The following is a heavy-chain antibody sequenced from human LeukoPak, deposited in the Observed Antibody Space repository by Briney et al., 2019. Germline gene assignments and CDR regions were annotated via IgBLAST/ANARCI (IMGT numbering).Heavy chain of an antibody. CDR1: GYSISSGYY. V-gene: IGHV4-38-2*02. CDR2: IYHSGST. Sequence: SETLSLTCTVSGYSISSGYYWGWIRQPPGKGLEWIGSIYHSGSTYYNPSLKSRVTISVDTSKNQFSLKLSSVTAADTAVYYCARGHSIEPYYYYYYMDVWGKGTTVTVSS. D-gene: IGHD4-11*01. J-gene: IGHJ6*03. CDR3: ARGHSIEPYYYYYYMDV.